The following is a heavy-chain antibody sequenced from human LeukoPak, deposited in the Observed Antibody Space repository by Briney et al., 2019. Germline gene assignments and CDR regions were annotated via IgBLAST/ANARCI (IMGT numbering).Heavy chain of an antibody. V-gene: IGHV4-39*07. CDR1: GGSISSSSYY. Sequence: SETLSLTCTVSGGSISSSSYYWGWIRQPPGKGLEWIGSIYYSGSTYYNPSLKSRVTISVDTSKNQFSLKLSSVTAADTAVYYCARSTYCSGGSCSHNWFDPWGQGTLVTVSS. D-gene: IGHD2-15*01. CDR2: IYYSGST. CDR3: ARSTYCSGGSCSHNWFDP. J-gene: IGHJ5*02.